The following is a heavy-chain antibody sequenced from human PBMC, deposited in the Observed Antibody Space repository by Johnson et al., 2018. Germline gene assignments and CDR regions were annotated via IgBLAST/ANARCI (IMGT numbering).Heavy chain of an antibody. J-gene: IGHJ3*01. V-gene: IGHV3-7*01. CDR2: IKQDGSEK. CDR1: GFTFSSYW. D-gene: IGHD3-3*01. CDR3: ARDDHYDFWSGYYFTV. Sequence: VQLVESGGGLVQPGGSXRLSCAASGFTFSSYWMSWVRQAPGKGLEWVANIKQDGSEKYYVDSVKGRFTISRDNAKNSLYLQMNSLRPEDTDVYYFARDDHYDFWSGYYFTVWGQGTMVTGSS.